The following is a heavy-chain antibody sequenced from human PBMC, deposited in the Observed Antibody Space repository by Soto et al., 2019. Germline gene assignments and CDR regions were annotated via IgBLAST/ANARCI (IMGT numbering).Heavy chain of an antibody. CDR2: ISYDGSDK. D-gene: IGHD3-10*01. CDR3: VGGQYYVDY. CDR1: GFPFTSYG. Sequence: QVQLVESGGGVVQPGRSLRLSWAASGFPFTSYGMHWVREGPDKGLEGVAIISYDGSDKYYADSVKGRFTSSRDNSKNPLYLQMNSLRPEDTALYYCVGGQYYVDYRCQGTLVIVSS. V-gene: IGHV3-30*03. J-gene: IGHJ4*02.